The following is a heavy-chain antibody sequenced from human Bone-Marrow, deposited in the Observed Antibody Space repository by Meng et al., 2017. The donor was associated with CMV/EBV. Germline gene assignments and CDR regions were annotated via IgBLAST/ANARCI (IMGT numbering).Heavy chain of an antibody. D-gene: IGHD4-17*01. CDR2: ISSDGSNE. V-gene: IGHV3-30-3*01. CDR1: GFTFSNAW. J-gene: IGHJ3*02. Sequence: GESLKISCAASGFTFSNAWMSWVRQAPGKGLEWVAVISSDGSNEYYADSVKGRFIISRDNSKNTLYLQMNSLRAEDTAVYYCARQDYGDYDYLGDAFDIWGQGTRVTVSS. CDR3: ARQDYGDYDYLGDAFDI.